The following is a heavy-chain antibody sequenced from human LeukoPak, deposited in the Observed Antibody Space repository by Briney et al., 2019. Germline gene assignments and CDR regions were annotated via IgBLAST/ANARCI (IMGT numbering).Heavy chain of an antibody. V-gene: IGHV4-31*03. J-gene: IGHJ6*03. CDR1: GGSISSGGYY. D-gene: IGHD2-15*01. CDR3: AQSLASRTYYYYYYMDV. CDR2: IYYSGST. Sequence: SETLSLTCTVSGGSISSGGYYWRWIRQHPGKGLEWIGYIYYSGSTYCNPSLKSRVTISVDTSKNQFSLKLSSVTAADTAVYYCAQSLASRTYYYYYYMDVWGKGTTVTVSS.